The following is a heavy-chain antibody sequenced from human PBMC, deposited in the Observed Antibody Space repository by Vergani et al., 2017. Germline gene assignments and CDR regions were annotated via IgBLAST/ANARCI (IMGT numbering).Heavy chain of an antibody. Sequence: QVQLVQSGAEVKKPGASVKVSCKASGYTFTSYAMHWVRQAPGQRLEWMGWINAGNGNTKYSQKFQGRVTITRDTSASTAYMELSSLRSEDTAVYYCARGGAVADPYYFDYWGQGTLVTVSS. CDR1: GYTFTSYA. CDR2: INAGNGNT. V-gene: IGHV1-3*01. CDR3: ARGGAVADPYYFDY. D-gene: IGHD6-19*01. J-gene: IGHJ4*02.